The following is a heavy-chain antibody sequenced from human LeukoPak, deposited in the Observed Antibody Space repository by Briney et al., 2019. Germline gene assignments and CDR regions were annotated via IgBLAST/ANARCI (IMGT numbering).Heavy chain of an antibody. V-gene: IGHV3-48*03. CDR1: GFTFSSYE. D-gene: IGHD3-10*01. J-gene: IGHJ4*02. Sequence: GGSLRLSCAASGFTFSSYEMNWARQAPGKGLEWISYIDFSGKTIHYTDSVKGRFTISRDNAKNSVSLQMNSLRADDTAVYYCARGRGLAGSYYSFDYWGQGTLVTVSS. CDR3: ARGRGLAGSYYSFDY. CDR2: IDFSGKTI.